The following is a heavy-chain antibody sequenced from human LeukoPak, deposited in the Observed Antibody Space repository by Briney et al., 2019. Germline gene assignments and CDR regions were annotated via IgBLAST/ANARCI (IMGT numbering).Heavy chain of an antibody. J-gene: IGHJ3*02. Sequence: PGGSLRLSCVASGFTVSSNYMSWVRQAPGKGLEWVSVIYSGGSTYYADSVKGRFTISRDNSKNTLYLQMNSLRAEDTAVYYCASVVVVAATHAFDIWGQGTMVTVSS. V-gene: IGHV3-66*01. CDR3: ASVVVVAATHAFDI. D-gene: IGHD2-15*01. CDR1: GFTVSSNY. CDR2: IYSGGST.